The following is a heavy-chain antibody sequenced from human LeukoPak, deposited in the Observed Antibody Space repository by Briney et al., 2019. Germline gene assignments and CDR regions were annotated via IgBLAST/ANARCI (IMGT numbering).Heavy chain of an antibody. CDR2: INPNSGGT. Sequence: ASVKVSCKASGYTFTSYGISWVRQAPGQGLEWMGWINPNSGGTNYAQKFQGRVTMTRDTSISTAYMELSGLRSDDTAVYYCARDYSGMATFNYWGQGTLVTVSS. V-gene: IGHV1-2*02. D-gene: IGHD5-24*01. J-gene: IGHJ4*02. CDR3: ARDYSGMATFNY. CDR1: GYTFTSYG.